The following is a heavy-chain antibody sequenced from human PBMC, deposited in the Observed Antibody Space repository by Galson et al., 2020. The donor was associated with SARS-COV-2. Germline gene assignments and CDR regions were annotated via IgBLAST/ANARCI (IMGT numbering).Heavy chain of an antibody. CDR1: GGSISTSSYY. V-gene: IGHV4-39*02. CDR2: FHYSGST. J-gene: IGHJ4*02. CDR3: AKEGGGGQWLVRD. D-gene: IGHD6-19*01. Sequence: SETLSLTCTVSGGSISTSSYYWGWVRQPPGKGLEWVGSFHYSGSTYYNPSLQSRVTISADTSKNQFSLKLSSVTAADTAVYYCAKEGGGGQWLVRDWGQGTLVTVSS.